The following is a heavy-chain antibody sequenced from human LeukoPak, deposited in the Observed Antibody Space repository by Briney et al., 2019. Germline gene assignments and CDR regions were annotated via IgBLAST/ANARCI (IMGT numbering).Heavy chain of an antibody. J-gene: IGHJ4*02. CDR2: INHSGST. Sequence: SETLSLTCTVSGGSISSSSYYWSWIRQPPGKGLEWIGEINHSGSTNYNPSLKSRVTISVDTSKNQFSLKLSSVTAADTAVYYCAISLVGSGYDYWGQGTLVTVSS. D-gene: IGHD5-12*01. CDR3: AISLVGSGYDY. V-gene: IGHV4-39*07. CDR1: GGSISSSSYY.